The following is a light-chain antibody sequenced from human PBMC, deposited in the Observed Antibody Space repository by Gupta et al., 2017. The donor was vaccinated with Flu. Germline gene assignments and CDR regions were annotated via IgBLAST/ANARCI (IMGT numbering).Light chain of an antibody. CDR2: EVV. V-gene: IGLV2-23*02. CDR1: SSDVGAYTL. CDR3: CSYTTAMTYV. Sequence: QSALTQPASVSGSPGQSITISCTGTSSDVGAYTLVSWYQQDPGKAPRLIISEVVKRASGASTRFSASKSGNTASLTISGLQAEDEADYYCCSYTTAMTYVFGPGTKVTVL. J-gene: IGLJ1*01.